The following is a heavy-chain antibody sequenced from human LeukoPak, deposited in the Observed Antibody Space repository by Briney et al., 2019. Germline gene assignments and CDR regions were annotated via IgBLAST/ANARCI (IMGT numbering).Heavy chain of an antibody. D-gene: IGHD4-23*01. CDR1: GGSISSYY. CDR3: ARVGVDYTGNVIKYYFDS. Sequence: SETLSLTCTVSGGSISSYYWSWIRQPAGKGLEWIGRIYTSGSTNYNPSLKSRVTMSVDTSKNQFSLKLSPVIAADTAVYYCARVGVDYTGNVIKYYFDSWGQGTLVTVSS. CDR2: IYTSGST. J-gene: IGHJ4*02. V-gene: IGHV4-4*07.